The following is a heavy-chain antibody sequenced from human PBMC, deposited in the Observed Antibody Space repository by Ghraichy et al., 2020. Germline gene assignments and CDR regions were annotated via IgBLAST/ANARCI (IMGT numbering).Heavy chain of an antibody. J-gene: IGHJ4*02. CDR1: GFTFSNAW. Sequence: GGSLRLSCAASGFTFSNAWMSWVRQAPGKGLEWVGRIKSKTDGGTTDYAAPVKGRFTISRDDSKNTLYLQMNSLKTEDTAVYYCTAGAARSSSPDYWGQGTLVTVSS. CDR3: TAGAARSSSPDY. CDR2: IKSKTDGGTT. V-gene: IGHV3-15*01. D-gene: IGHD6-6*01.